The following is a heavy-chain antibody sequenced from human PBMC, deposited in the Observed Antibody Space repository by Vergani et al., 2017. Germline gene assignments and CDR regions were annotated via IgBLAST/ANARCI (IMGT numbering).Heavy chain of an antibody. CDR2: MNPNSGNT. CDR1: GYTFTSYY. CDR3: ARGRYYMDV. Sequence: QVQLVQSGAEVKKPGASVKVSCKASGYTFTSYYMHWVRQAPGQGLEWMGWMNPNSGNTGYAQKFQGRVTMTRNTSISTAYMVLSSLRSEDTAVYYCARGRYYMDVWGKGTTVTVSS. J-gene: IGHJ6*03. D-gene: IGHD1-14*01. V-gene: IGHV1-8*02.